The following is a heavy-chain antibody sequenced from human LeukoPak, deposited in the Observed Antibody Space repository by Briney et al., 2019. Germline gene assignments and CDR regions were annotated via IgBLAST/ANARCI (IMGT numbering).Heavy chain of an antibody. CDR3: TTDRDALRY. V-gene: IGHV3-23*01. Sequence: PGGSLRLSCAASGFTFSSYAMSWVRQAPGKGLEWVSAISGSGGSTYYADSVKGRFTISRDNSKNTLYLQMNSLKTEDTAVFYCTTDRDALRYWGQGTLVTVSS. D-gene: IGHD2-21*02. CDR2: ISGSGGST. CDR1: GFTFSSYA. J-gene: IGHJ4*02.